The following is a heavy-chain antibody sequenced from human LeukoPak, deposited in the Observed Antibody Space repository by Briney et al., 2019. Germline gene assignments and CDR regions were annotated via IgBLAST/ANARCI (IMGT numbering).Heavy chain of an antibody. CDR1: GFTFSSYW. Sequence: GGSLRLSCAASGFTFSSYWMSWVRQAPGKGLEWVANIRQDGSVQNYVDSVKGRFTISRDNPKNSVSLQMRSLRAEDTAVYYCTKVATAPGTDQIFDNWGQGTLITVSS. CDR3: TKVATAPGTDQIFDN. D-gene: IGHD1/OR15-1a*01. V-gene: IGHV3-7*03. J-gene: IGHJ4*02. CDR2: IRQDGSVQ.